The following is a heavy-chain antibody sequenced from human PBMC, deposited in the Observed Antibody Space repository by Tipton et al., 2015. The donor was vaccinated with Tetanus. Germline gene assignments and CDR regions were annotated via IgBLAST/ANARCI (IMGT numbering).Heavy chain of an antibody. CDR1: GGSISSYY. CDR3: ARIGWLQQNKPAFDI. D-gene: IGHD6-19*01. V-gene: IGHV4-59*01. Sequence: LSLTCTVSGGSISSYYWTWIRQPPGRGLEWIGYVHYSGSTNYSPSLRSRVTLSVDTSKNQFSLKLSSVTAADTAVYYCARIGWLQQNKPAFDIWGQGTVVTVPS. J-gene: IGHJ3*02. CDR2: VHYSGST.